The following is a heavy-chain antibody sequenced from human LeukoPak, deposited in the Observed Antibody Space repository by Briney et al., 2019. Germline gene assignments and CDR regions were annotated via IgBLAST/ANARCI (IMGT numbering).Heavy chain of an antibody. D-gene: IGHD6-13*01. J-gene: IGHJ6*03. CDR1: GFIFSSYW. Sequence: GGSLRLSCAASGFIFSSYWMHWVRQAPGKGLVWVSRINSDGSSTSYADSVKGRFTISRDNAKNTLYLQMNSLRAEDTAVYYCASLHSSSWLYYYYYYMDVWGKGTTVTVSS. CDR2: INSDGSST. CDR3: ASLHSSSWLYYYYYYMDV. V-gene: IGHV3-74*01.